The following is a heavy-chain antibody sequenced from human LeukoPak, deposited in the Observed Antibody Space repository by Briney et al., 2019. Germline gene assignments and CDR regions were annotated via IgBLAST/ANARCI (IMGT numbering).Heavy chain of an antibody. Sequence: PSETLSLTCTVSGGSMSSYYWCWIRQPPGKGLEWVGYIYYSGSTNYNPSLKSRVTISVDTSKNQFSLKLSSVTAADTAVYYCARDLVRAYYYMDVWGKGTTVTVSS. CDR1: GGSMSSYY. J-gene: IGHJ6*03. D-gene: IGHD2-8*02. CDR3: ARDLVRAYYYMDV. CDR2: IYYSGST. V-gene: IGHV4-59*12.